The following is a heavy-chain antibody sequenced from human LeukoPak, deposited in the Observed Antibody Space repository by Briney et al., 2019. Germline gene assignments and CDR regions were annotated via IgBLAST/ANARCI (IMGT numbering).Heavy chain of an antibody. Sequence: SETLSLTCTVSGGSISSSSYYWGWIRQPPGKGLEWIGSIYYSGSTYYNPSLKSRVTISVDTSKNQFSLKLSSVTAADTAVYYCARARYDSSAESQYYFDYWGQGTLVTVSS. CDR3: ARARYDSSAESQYYFDY. CDR2: IYYSGST. CDR1: GGSISSSSYY. V-gene: IGHV4-39*07. J-gene: IGHJ4*02. D-gene: IGHD3-22*01.